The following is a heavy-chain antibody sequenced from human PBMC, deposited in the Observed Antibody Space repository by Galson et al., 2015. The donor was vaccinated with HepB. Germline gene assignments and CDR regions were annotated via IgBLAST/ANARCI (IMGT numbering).Heavy chain of an antibody. CDR3: ARGTPYDSHFDI. Sequence: VKVSCKASGYTFTGYYMHWVRQAPGQGLEWMGWINPNSGGTNYAQKFQGRVTMTRDTSISTAYMELSRLRSDDTAAYYCARGTPYDSHFDIWGQGTMVTVSS. V-gene: IGHV1-2*02. J-gene: IGHJ3*02. CDR1: GYTFTGYY. D-gene: IGHD3-3*01. CDR2: INPNSGGT.